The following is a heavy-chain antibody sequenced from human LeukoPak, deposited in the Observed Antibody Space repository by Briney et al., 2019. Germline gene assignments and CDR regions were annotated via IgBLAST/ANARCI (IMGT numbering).Heavy chain of an antibody. CDR1: GYTFTSYG. Sequence: ASVKVSCKASGYTFTSYGISWVRQAPGQGLEWMGWISAYNGNTNYAQKLQGRVTMTTDTSTSTAYMELRSPRSDDTAVYYCARAYYESSAYRHAVYFDYWGQGTLVTVSS. J-gene: IGHJ4*02. CDR2: ISAYNGNT. V-gene: IGHV1-18*01. CDR3: ARAYYESSAYRHAVYFDY. D-gene: IGHD3-22*01.